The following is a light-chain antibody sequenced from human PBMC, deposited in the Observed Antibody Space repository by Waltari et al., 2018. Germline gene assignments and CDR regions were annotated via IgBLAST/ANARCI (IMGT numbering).Light chain of an antibody. Sequence: QSALTQPASVSGSPGQSITISCSGTDSDVGAYDFVSWYHQHPGKAPHLIIYEVINRPSGISNRFSASKSGNTASRTISGLQAEDEADYYCSSYTTSSAPGVFGTGTRVTVL. J-gene: IGLJ1*01. CDR2: EVI. CDR3: SSYTTSSAPGV. V-gene: IGLV2-14*01. CDR1: DSDVGAYDF.